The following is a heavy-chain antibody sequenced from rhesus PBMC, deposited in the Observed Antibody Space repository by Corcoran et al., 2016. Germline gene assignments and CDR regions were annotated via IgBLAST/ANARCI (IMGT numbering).Heavy chain of an antibody. V-gene: IGHV4-65*01. D-gene: IGHD5-24*01. Sequence: QVQLQESGPGLVKPSETLSLTCAVSRGSVSSINWWSWIRQPPGKGLEWVGYISGSSGSTHYNPSLKSRVTISRDTSKNQFSRKMSSVTAADTAVYYCARVDSGYSIDFDYWGQGVLVTVSS. J-gene: IGHJ4*01. CDR1: RGSVSSINW. CDR3: ARVDSGYSIDFDY. CDR2: ISGSSGST.